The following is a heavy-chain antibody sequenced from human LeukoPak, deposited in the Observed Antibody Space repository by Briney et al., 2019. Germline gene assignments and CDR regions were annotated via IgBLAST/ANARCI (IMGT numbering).Heavy chain of an antibody. CDR3: AKDGDDYVWGSYRLFDY. CDR2: ISGSGGST. Sequence: PGGSLRLSCAASGFTFSSYAMSWVRQAPGKGLEWVSAISGSGGSTYYADSVKGRFTISRDNSKNTLYLQMNSLRAEDTAVYYCAKDGDDYVWGSYRLFDYWGQGTLVTVSS. CDR1: GFTFSSYA. D-gene: IGHD3-16*02. J-gene: IGHJ4*02. V-gene: IGHV3-23*01.